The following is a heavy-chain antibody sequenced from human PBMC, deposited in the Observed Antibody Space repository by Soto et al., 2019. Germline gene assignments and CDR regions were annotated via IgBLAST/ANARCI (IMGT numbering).Heavy chain of an antibody. CDR1: GFTFSSYA. V-gene: IGHV3-30-3*01. Sequence: GGSLRLSCAASGFTFSSYAMHWVRQAPGKGLEWVAVISYDGSNKYYADSVKGRFTISRDNSKNTLYLQMNSLRAEDTAVYYCARDLGRVGAYFDYWGQGTLVTVSS. D-gene: IGHD1-26*01. CDR3: ARDLGRVGAYFDY. J-gene: IGHJ4*02. CDR2: ISYDGSNK.